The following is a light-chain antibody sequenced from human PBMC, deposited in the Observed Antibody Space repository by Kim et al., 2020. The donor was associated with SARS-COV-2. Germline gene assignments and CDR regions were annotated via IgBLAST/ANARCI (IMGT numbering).Light chain of an antibody. J-gene: IGLJ3*02. CDR2: LNSDGSH. V-gene: IGLV4-69*01. CDR3: QTWGTGIPV. CDR1: SGHSSYA. Sequence: QPVLTQSSSASASLGASVKLTCTLSSGHSSYAIAWHQQQPEKGPRYLMKLNSDGSHSKGDGIPDRFSGSSSGAERYLTISSLQSEDEADYYCQTWGTGIPVFGGGTQLTVL.